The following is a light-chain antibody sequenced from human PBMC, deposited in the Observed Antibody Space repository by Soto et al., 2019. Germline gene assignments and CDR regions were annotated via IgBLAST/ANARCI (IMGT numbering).Light chain of an antibody. CDR3: SSYTTVSPHVL. Sequence: QSALTQPASVSGSPGQSGTISCTGTTSDIGDYDYVSWYQQYPDKAPKLVIFDVSAQPSGLFTRFSGSKSGNTALLTSSGLQAEDEADYLCSSYTTVSPHVLFGGGTTVTVL. CDR2: DVS. V-gene: IGLV2-14*03. CDR1: TSDIGDYDY. J-gene: IGLJ3*02.